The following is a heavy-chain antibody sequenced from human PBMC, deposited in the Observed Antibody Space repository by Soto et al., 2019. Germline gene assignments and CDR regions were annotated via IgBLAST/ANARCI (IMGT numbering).Heavy chain of an antibody. Sequence: QVQLVQSGAEVKKPGASVKVSCKASGYTFTSYDINWVRQATGQGLEWMGWMNPNSGNTGYAQKFQDRVTMTRNTSISTAYMELSSLRSEDTAVYYCARGTTYYDFWSGYGGYYYYGMDVWGQGTTVTVSS. D-gene: IGHD3-3*01. CDR3: ARGTTYYDFWSGYGGYYYYGMDV. CDR1: GYTFTSYD. CDR2: MNPNSGNT. V-gene: IGHV1-8*01. J-gene: IGHJ6*02.